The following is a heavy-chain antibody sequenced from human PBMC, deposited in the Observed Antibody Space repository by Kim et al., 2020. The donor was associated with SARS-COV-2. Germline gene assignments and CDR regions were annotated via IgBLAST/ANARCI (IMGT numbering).Heavy chain of an antibody. CDR3: ASQDSATYYYFDY. D-gene: IGHD2-15*01. Sequence: GGSLRLSCAASGFTFSSHGMSWVRQAPGKGLERVSGISASGSTTYYADSVRGRFTISRDTSKNTLYLQMNSLRAEDTAVYYCASQDSATYYYFDYWGQGSLVTVSS. V-gene: IGHV3-23*01. CDR2: ISASGSTT. J-gene: IGHJ4*02. CDR1: GFTFSSHG.